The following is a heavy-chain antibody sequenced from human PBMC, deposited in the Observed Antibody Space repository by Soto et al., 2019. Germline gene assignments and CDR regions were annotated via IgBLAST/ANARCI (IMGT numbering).Heavy chain of an antibody. Sequence: QVQLVQSGAEVKKPGASVKVSCKASGYTFTSYGISWVRQAPGQGLEWMGWISAYNGNTNYAQKLQGRVTMTTDTSTSTAYMELRSLRSDDSAVYYCARDRCISTSCEGDAFDIWGQGTMVTVSS. CDR3: ARDRCISTSCEGDAFDI. V-gene: IGHV1-18*01. D-gene: IGHD2-2*01. CDR2: ISAYNGNT. CDR1: GYTFTSYG. J-gene: IGHJ3*02.